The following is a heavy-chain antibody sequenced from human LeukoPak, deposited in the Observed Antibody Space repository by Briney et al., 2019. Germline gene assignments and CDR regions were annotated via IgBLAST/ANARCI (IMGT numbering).Heavy chain of an antibody. J-gene: IGHJ4*02. V-gene: IGHV3-30*03. Sequence: GGSLRLSCAASGFTFSTYSMNWVRQAPGKGLEWVAIISYDGNNKYYADSVKGRFTISRDNSKNTLYLQMNSLRAEDTAVYYCARNLYYYDSSGYYYYWGQGTLVTVSS. D-gene: IGHD3-22*01. CDR1: GFTFSTYS. CDR2: ISYDGNNK. CDR3: ARNLYYYDSSGYYYY.